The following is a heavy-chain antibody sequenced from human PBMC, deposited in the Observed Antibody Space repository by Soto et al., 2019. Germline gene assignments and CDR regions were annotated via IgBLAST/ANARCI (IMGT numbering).Heavy chain of an antibody. V-gene: IGHV3-33*01. CDR3: ARSGITMIVVDHAFDI. CDR1: GFTFSSYG. CDR2: IWYDGSNK. J-gene: IGHJ3*02. D-gene: IGHD3-22*01. Sequence: QVQLVESGGGVVQPGRSLRLSCAASGFTFSSYGMHWVRQAPGKGLEWVAVIWYDGSNKYYADSVKGRFTISRDNSKNTLYLQMNSLRAEDTAVYYCARSGITMIVVDHAFDIWGQGTMVTVSS.